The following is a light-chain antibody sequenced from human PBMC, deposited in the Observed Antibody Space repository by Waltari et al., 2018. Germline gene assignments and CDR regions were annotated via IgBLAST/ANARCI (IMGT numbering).Light chain of an antibody. CDR1: STDAATYNL. J-gene: IGLJ3*02. Sequence: QSALTQPAPVSGSHGQSITISSPGTSTDAATYNLVSWYQQYPGKAPKVMLYDANRRPSGFSDRFSGSKSGNTASLTISGVQAEDEADYYCCSYAGSYTWVFGGGTKLTVL. CDR2: DAN. CDR3: CSYAGSYTWV. V-gene: IGLV2-23*01.